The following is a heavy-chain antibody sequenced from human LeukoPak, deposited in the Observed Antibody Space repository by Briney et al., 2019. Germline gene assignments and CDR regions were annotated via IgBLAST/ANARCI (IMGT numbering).Heavy chain of an antibody. CDR1: GFTFSDYY. CDR3: ARDAVAGSIYMDV. CDR2: ISSSGSTI. J-gene: IGHJ6*03. Sequence: GGSLRLSCAASGFTFSDYYMSWIRQAPGKGLEWVSYISSSGSTIYYADSVKGRFTISRDNAKNPLYLQMNSLRAEDTAVYYCARDAVAGSIYMDVWGKGTTVTVSS. V-gene: IGHV3-11*01. D-gene: IGHD6-19*01.